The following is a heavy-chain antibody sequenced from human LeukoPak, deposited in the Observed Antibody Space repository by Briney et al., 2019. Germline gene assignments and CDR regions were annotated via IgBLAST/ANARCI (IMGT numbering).Heavy chain of an antibody. D-gene: IGHD1-26*01. J-gene: IGHJ4*02. CDR3: ARDSERARGLFDY. CDR1: GFTFSSYA. CDR2: ISYDGSNK. Sequence: GGSLRLSCAASGFTFSSYAMHWVRQAPGKGLEWVAVISYDGSNKYYADSVKGRFTISRDNSKNTLYLQMNNLRAEDTAVYYCARDSERARGLFDYWGQGTLVTVSS. V-gene: IGHV3-30-3*01.